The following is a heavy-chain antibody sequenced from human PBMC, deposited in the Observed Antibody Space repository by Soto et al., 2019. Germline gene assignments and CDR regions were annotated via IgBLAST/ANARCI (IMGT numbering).Heavy chain of an antibody. CDR3: ARDQDFYDSSGHDAFEI. CDR1: GGSISSGGYY. J-gene: IGHJ3*02. CDR2: IYYSGST. D-gene: IGHD3-22*01. Sequence: PSETLSLTCTVSGGSISSGGYYWSWIRQRPGKGLEWIGYIYYSGSTHYNPSLKSRVTISVDTSKNQFSLRLSSVTAADTAVYYCARDQDFYDSSGHDAFEIWGQGTMVTVSS. V-gene: IGHV4-31*03.